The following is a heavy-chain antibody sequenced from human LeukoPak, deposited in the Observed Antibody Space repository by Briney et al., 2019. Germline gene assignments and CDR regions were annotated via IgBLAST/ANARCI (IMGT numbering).Heavy chain of an antibody. CDR1: GFTVSSYW. CDR2: INQDGSEK. V-gene: IGHV3-7*01. CDR3: ARVYSTSLDY. J-gene: IGHJ4*02. Sequence: GGSLRLPCAASGFTVSSYWMSWVRQAPGKGLEWVANINQDGSEKQYVDSVKGRFTISRDNAKNSVYLQMNSLRSEDTAVYHCARVYSTSLDYWGQGTVVTVSS. D-gene: IGHD6-13*01.